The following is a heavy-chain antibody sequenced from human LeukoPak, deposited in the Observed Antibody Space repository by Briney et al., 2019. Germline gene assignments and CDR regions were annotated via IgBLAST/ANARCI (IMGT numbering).Heavy chain of an antibody. D-gene: IGHD2-21*02. CDR3: VGDQGDYYFDY. CDR2: INPNSGVT. Sequence: ASVTVSCESSGYTFTTYYIYEVRQARGQGLEWMGWINPNSGVTNYEQSFQGRVTMTRDTSISATYMELSRLRSDDTAVYYCVGDQGDYYFDYWGQGTLVTVSS. CDR1: GYTFTTYY. V-gene: IGHV1-2*02. J-gene: IGHJ4*02.